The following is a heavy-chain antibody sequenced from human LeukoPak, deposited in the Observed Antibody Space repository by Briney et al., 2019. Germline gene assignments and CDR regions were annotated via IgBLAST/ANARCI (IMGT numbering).Heavy chain of an antibody. V-gene: IGHV4-34*01. CDR1: GGSFSGYY. CDR2: INHSGST. CDR3: ARGPYCGGDCYSRLDY. Sequence: SETLSLTCAVYGGSFSGYYWSWIRQPPGKGLEWIGEINHSGSTNYNPSLKSRVTISVDTSKNQFSLKLSSVTAADTAVYYCARGPYCGGDCYSRLDYWGQGTLVTVSS. D-gene: IGHD2-21*02. J-gene: IGHJ4*02.